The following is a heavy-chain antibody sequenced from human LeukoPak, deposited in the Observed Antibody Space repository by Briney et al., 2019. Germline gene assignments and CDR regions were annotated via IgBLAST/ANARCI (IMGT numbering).Heavy chain of an antibody. V-gene: IGHV3-49*04. Sequence: GRSLRVSCSASGFTFADYSMSWVRQAPGKGLEWVGSIRSQVYGGTTEYAASVKGRFSISRDDSKSIAYLRMNSLKTEDTAMYYCIREFGYYDMSGQDAFDVWGQGTLVTVSS. J-gene: IGHJ3*01. CDR3: IREFGYYDMSGQDAFDV. CDR2: IRSQVYGGTT. CDR1: GFTFADYS. D-gene: IGHD3-3*01.